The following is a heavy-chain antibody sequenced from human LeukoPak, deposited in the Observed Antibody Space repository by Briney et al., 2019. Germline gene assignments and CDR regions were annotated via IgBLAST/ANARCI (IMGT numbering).Heavy chain of an antibody. Sequence: SGTRSLTCTASGASISSGSYYWCWSRQPAGKRVEGIGRIYTSGCTNYNPPLKSRLTLSVDTSKNQLSLKLSSVTAADTAVYYCARDLYYGSGSQFDYWGQGTLVPVSS. J-gene: IGHJ4*02. CDR2: IYTSGCT. D-gene: IGHD3-10*01. V-gene: IGHV4-61*02. CDR1: GASISSGSYY. CDR3: ARDLYYGSGSQFDY.